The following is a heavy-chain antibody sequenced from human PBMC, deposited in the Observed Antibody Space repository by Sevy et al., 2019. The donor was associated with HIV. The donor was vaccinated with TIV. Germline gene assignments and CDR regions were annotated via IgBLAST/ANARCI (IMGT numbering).Heavy chain of an antibody. J-gene: IGHJ2*01. D-gene: IGHD2-15*01. CDR2: MNPNSGNT. CDR3: ARGPRCSGGSCTSHWYFDL. Sequence: ASVKVSCKASGYTFTSYDINWVRQATGQGLEWMGWMNPNSGNTGYAQKFQGRVTMTRNTSISTAYMELSSLRSEDTAGYYCARGPRCSGGSCTSHWYFDLWGRGTLVTVSS. V-gene: IGHV1-8*01. CDR1: GYTFTSYD.